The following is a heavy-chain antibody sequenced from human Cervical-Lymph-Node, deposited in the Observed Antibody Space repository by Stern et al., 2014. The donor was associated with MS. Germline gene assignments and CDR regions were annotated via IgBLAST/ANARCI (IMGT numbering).Heavy chain of an antibody. CDR1: GFSFINYG. CDR2: MTAYNGNT. V-gene: IGHV1-18*01. D-gene: IGHD1-26*01. J-gene: IGHJ4*02. CDR3: ARGPVGVKNPVAY. Sequence: QVQLGQSGAEVKKPGASVKVSCKASGFSFINYGITWVRQAPGQGLEWMGLMTAYNGNTNDAQKVQGRDTMTADTSTNTASMELRSLISDDTAFYYGARGPVGVKNPVAYWGQGTLVTVSS.